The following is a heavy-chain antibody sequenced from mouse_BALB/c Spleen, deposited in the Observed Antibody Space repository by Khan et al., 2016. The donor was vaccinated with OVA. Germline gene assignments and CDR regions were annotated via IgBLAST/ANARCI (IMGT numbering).Heavy chain of an antibody. J-gene: IGHJ4*01. CDR3: ARCYYGSSYAMDC. V-gene: IGHV3-1*02. CDR1: GYSITSGYS. D-gene: IGHD1-1*01. Sequence: EVQLQESGPDLVKPSQSLSLTCTVTGYSITSGYSWPWIRQFPGNKLEWMGYIHYSGSTNYNPSLKSRISITRDTSKNQFFLQLNSVTTEDTATYYCARCYYGSSYAMDCWGQGTSVTVSS. CDR2: IHYSGST.